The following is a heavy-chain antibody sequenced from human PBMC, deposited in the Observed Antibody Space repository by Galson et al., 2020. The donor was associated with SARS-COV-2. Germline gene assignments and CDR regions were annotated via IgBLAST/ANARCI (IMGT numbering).Heavy chain of an antibody. CDR2: IRGDGNDS. CDR1: GFTFIYYG. V-gene: IGHV3-30*02. D-gene: IGHD3-10*01. CDR3: AQDQRAINYPLAFDI. Sequence: GGSLRRSCAASGFTFIYYGMQWVRQAPGKGLEWVAFIRGDGNDSYYADSVKGRFTILRDNSQNKLHLQMNNLRIDDTAVYYCAQDQRAINYPLAFDIWGQGTTVTVSS. J-gene: IGHJ3*02.